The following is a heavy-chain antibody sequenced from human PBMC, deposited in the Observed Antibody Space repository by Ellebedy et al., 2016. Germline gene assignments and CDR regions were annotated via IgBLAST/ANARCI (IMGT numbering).Heavy chain of an antibody. CDR2: ISGDGETT. Sequence: GESLKISCAPSGLTVSSFFMSWVRQVPGGGLEWLSTISGDGETTFSADSVKGRFAISRDNSRNTVFLLMNSLRAEDTAVYYCYYGHYSGYWGQGTLVTVSS. D-gene: IGHD4-17*01. CDR3: YYGHYSGY. CDR1: GLTVSSFF. V-gene: IGHV3-23*01. J-gene: IGHJ4*02.